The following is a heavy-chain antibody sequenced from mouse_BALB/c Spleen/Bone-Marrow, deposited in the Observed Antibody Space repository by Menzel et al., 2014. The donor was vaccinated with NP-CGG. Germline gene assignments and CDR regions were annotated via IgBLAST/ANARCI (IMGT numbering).Heavy chain of an antibody. J-gene: IGHJ2*01. CDR1: GYAFTNYW. V-gene: IGHV1-63*01. Sequence: VQLQQSGTELVRPGTSVKISCKASGYAFTNYWLGWVKQRPGHGLEWIVDIYPGSGNTYYNEKFKGKVTLTADKSSSTAYMQLSGLTSEDSAVYFCTRRRSLDYWGQGTTLTVSS. CDR2: IYPGSGNT. CDR3: TRRRSLDY.